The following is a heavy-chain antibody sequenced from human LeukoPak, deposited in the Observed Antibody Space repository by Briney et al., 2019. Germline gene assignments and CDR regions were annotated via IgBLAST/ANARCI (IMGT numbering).Heavy chain of an antibody. J-gene: IGHJ3*02. Sequence: ASVKVSCKASGYTFTSYGISWVRQAPGQGLEWMGWISAYNGNTNYAQKLQGRVIMTTDTSTSTAYMELRSLRSDDTAVYYCARGLFFWSGYPYFEAFDIWGQGTMVTVSS. CDR2: ISAYNGNT. D-gene: IGHD3-3*01. CDR1: GYTFTSYG. V-gene: IGHV1-18*01. CDR3: ARGLFFWSGYPYFEAFDI.